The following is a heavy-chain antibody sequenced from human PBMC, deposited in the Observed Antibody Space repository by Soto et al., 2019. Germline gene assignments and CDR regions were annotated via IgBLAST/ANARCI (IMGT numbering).Heavy chain of an antibody. CDR3: VRQGIGPFHGLVDV. V-gene: IGHV4-59*08. Sequence: QVQLQQSGPGLVKPSETLSLTCTVSSGPTSSHNWGWIRQPPGRGLEWIGYVYNTGGTSYNPTLRSRVTISADTSTKNISLTLSSVTAADTAVYYCVRQGIGPFHGLVDVWGQGTTVSVSS. CDR2: VYNTGGT. D-gene: IGHD3-10*01. J-gene: IGHJ6*02. CDR1: SGPTSSHN.